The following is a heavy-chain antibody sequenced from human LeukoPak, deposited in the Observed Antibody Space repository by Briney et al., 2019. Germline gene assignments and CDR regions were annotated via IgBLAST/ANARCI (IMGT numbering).Heavy chain of an antibody. V-gene: IGHV3-23*01. D-gene: IGHD1-26*01. CDR2: ISGSGSST. J-gene: IGHJ6*02. Sequence: GGSLRLSCAASGFTFSRYAMTWVRQAPGKGLEWVSGISGSGSSTYYADSVKGRFTISRDNSKNTVYLQMNSLRAEDTAVYYCASSNSGSYLFDYYYGMDVWGQGTTVTVSS. CDR3: ASSNSGSYLFDYYYGMDV. CDR1: GFTFSRYA.